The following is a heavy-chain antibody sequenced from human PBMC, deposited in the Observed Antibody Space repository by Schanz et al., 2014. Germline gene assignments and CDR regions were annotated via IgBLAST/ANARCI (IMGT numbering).Heavy chain of an antibody. Sequence: DVQLLESGGGLVQPGGSLRLSCAASGFTFSSYAMSWVRQPPGKGLEWVSSIRGSGGGTDYADSVKGRFTISRDNSKNPLYRKINTLGADDTPVYYWARPPPLVRGIAGWFGPWGQGSLVTVSS. J-gene: IGHJ5*02. CDR1: GFTFSSYA. CDR3: ARPPPLVRGIAGWFGP. D-gene: IGHD3-10*01. V-gene: IGHV3-23*01. CDR2: IRGSGGGT.